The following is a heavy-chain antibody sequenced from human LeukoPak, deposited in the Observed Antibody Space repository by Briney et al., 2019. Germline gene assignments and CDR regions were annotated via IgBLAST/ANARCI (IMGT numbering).Heavy chain of an antibody. V-gene: IGHV3-30-3*01. CDR3: ARDLFSTGYYDSSGYYGGAY. D-gene: IGHD3-22*01. J-gene: IGHJ4*02. Sequence: PGGSLRLSCAASGFTFSSYAMHWVRQAPGKGLEWVAVISYDGSNKYYADSVKGRFTISRDNSKNTLYLQMNSLRAEDTAVYYCARDLFSTGYYDSSGYYGGAYWGQGTLVTVSS. CDR1: GFTFSSYA. CDR2: ISYDGSNK.